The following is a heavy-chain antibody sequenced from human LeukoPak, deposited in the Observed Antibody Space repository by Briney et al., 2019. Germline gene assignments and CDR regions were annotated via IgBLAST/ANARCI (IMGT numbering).Heavy chain of an antibody. Sequence: PSETLSLTCTVSGGSISSSSYYWGWIRQPPGKGLEWIGSIYYSGSTYYNPSLKSRVTISVDTSKNQFSLKLSSVTAADTAVYYRAYDFWSGYPPNWFDPWGQGTLVTVSS. CDR2: IYYSGST. CDR3: AYDFWSGYPPNWFDP. J-gene: IGHJ5*02. V-gene: IGHV4-39*07. CDR1: GGSISSSSYY. D-gene: IGHD3-3*01.